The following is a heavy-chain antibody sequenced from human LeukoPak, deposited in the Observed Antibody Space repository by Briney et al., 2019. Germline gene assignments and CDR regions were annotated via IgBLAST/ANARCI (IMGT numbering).Heavy chain of an antibody. CDR1: GGSISSSSYY. CDR2: IYYSGST. V-gene: IGHV4-39*07. Sequence: PSETLSLTCTVSGGSISSSSYYWGWIRQPPGKGLEWIGSIYYSGSTYYNPSLKSRVTISVDTSKNQFSLKLSSVTAADTAVYYCARDSRTAIRFLEWLLYPHFDYWGQGTLVTVSS. CDR3: ARDSRTAIRFLEWLLYPHFDY. J-gene: IGHJ4*02. D-gene: IGHD3-3*01.